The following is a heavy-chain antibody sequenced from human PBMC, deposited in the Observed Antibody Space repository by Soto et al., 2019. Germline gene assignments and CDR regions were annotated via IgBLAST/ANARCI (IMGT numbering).Heavy chain of an antibody. V-gene: IGHV4-59*01. CDR3: ARDRMAADATEVAFDF. CDR2: FSSTGST. D-gene: IGHD6-13*01. Sequence: SETLSLTCAVSGASITYYYWNWIRQPPGRGLEWIVSFSSTGSTVYNPSLRSRVTLSLDASKNQFSLRLSSVTAADTAVYYCARDRMAADATEVAFDFWGQGTMVT. CDR1: GASITYYY. J-gene: IGHJ3*01.